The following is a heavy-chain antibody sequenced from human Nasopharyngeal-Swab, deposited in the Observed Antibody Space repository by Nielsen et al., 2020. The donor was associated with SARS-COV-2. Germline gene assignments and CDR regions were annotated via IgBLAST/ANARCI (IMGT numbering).Heavy chain of an antibody. CDR3: AKAPYLRGLDV. J-gene: IGHJ6*02. D-gene: IGHD2-21*01. CDR2: ISGSGDTT. Sequence: GASLKISCAASGFTFSSYAMSWVRQAPGKGLEWVSIISGSGDTTYYADSVNDRFTISRDNSKNTLYLQTNSLRVEDTAVYYCAKAPYLRGLDVWGQGTTVTVSS. CDR1: GFTFSSYA. V-gene: IGHV3-23*01.